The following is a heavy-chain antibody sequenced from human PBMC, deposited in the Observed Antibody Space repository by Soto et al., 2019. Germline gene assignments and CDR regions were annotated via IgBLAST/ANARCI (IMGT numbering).Heavy chain of an antibody. D-gene: IGHD3-3*01. Sequence: GESLKISCKGSGYSFTSYWIGWVHQMPGKGLEWMGIIYPGDSDTRYSPSFQGQVTISADKPISTAYLQWSSLKASDTAMYYCARHPTYYDFWSGYLPNDPFDYWGQGTLVTVS. J-gene: IGHJ4*02. CDR2: IYPGDSDT. CDR3: ARHPTYYDFWSGYLPNDPFDY. V-gene: IGHV5-51*07. CDR1: GYSFTSYW.